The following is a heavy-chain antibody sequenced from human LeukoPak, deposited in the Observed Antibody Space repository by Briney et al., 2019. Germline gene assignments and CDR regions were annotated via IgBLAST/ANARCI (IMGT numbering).Heavy chain of an antibody. CDR1: GYTFTGYY. Sequence: ASVKVSCKASGYTFTGYYMHWVRQAPGQGLEWMGWINPNSGGTNYAQKFQGRVTMTRDTSISTAYMELSRLRPDDTAVYYCARDQSIAVAGTLKVGFDPWGQGTLVTVSS. CDR2: INPNSGGT. J-gene: IGHJ5*02. D-gene: IGHD6-19*01. V-gene: IGHV1-2*02. CDR3: ARDQSIAVAGTLKVGFDP.